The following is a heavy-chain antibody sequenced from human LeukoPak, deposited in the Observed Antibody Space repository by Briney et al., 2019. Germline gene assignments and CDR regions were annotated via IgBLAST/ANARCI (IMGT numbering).Heavy chain of an antibody. J-gene: IGHJ4*02. CDR3: AGWGYGSGSYYNLVSFDY. CDR1: GFTFSSYE. CDR2: INTSGGTI. D-gene: IGHD3-10*01. Sequence: GGSLRLSCAASGFTFSSYEMSWVRQAPGKGLECISYINTSGGTIYYADSVKGRFTISRDNSKNTLYLQMNSLRAEDTAVYYCAGWGYGSGSYYNLVSFDYWGQGTLVTVSS. V-gene: IGHV3-48*03.